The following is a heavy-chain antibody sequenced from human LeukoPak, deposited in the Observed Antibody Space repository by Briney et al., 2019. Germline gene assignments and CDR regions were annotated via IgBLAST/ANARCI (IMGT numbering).Heavy chain of an antibody. CDR2: ISAYNGNT. D-gene: IGHD2-2*02. CDR1: VYTFTSYG. Sequence: ASVNVSCKSSVYTFTSYGISWVRQAPGQGLEWMGWISAYNGNTNYAQKLQGRVTMTTDTSTSTAYMELRSLRSDDTAVYYCARGVVPAAISDYWGQGTLVTVSS. CDR3: ARGVVPAAISDY. V-gene: IGHV1-18*01. J-gene: IGHJ4*02.